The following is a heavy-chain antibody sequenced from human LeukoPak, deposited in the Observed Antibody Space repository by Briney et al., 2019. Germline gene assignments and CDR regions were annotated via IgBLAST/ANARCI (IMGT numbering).Heavy chain of an antibody. CDR3: ARGRRIQLWLPFAPRGRRDY. V-gene: IGHV4-34*01. CDR2: INHSGST. Sequence: SETLSLTCAVYGGSFSGYYWSWIRQPPGKGLEWIGEINHSGSTNYSPSLKSRVTISVDTSKNQFSLKLSSVTAADTAVYYCARGRRIQLWLPFAPRGRRDYWGQGTLVTVSS. J-gene: IGHJ4*02. D-gene: IGHD5-18*01. CDR1: GGSFSGYY.